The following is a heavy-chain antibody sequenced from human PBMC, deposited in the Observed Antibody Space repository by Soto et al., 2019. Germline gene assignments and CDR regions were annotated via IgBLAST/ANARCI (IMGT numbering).Heavy chain of an antibody. CDR2: INPSGGST. J-gene: IGHJ6*02. V-gene: IGHV1-46*01. Sequence: QVQLVQSGAEVKKPGASVKVSCKASGYTFTSYYMHWVRQAPGQGLEWMGIINPSGGSTSYAQKFQGRVTMTRDTSTSTVYMELSSLRSEDTAVYYCARDLNSSGWYYYYYYGMDVWGQGTTVTVSS. CDR1: GYTFTSYY. CDR3: ARDLNSSGWYYYYYYGMDV. D-gene: IGHD6-19*01.